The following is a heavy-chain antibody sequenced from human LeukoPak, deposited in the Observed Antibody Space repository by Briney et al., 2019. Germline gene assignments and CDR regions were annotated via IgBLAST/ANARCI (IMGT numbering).Heavy chain of an antibody. Sequence: GGSLRLSCVAAGFAFSSYWMSWVRQAPGKGLEWVANIKQDGGEKYYVDSVKGRFTISRDNAKNSLFLQMNSLRVEDTAVYYCARLGGSYYTYWGQGTLLTVSS. V-gene: IGHV3-7*01. CDR1: GFAFSSYW. CDR2: IKQDGGEK. J-gene: IGHJ4*02. CDR3: ARLGGSYYTY. D-gene: IGHD1-26*01.